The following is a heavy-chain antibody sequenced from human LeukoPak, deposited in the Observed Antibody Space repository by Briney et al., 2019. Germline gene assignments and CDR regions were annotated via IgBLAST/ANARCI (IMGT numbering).Heavy chain of an antibody. D-gene: IGHD6-6*01. CDR3: ARVRSIAARRGYYYYYMDV. CDR1: GGSISSYY. V-gene: IGHV4-59*01. CDR2: IYYSGST. J-gene: IGHJ6*03. Sequence: SETLSLTCTVSGGSISSYYWSWIRQPPGKGLEWIGYIYYSGSTNYNPSLKSRVTISVDTSKNQFSLKLSSVTAADTAVYYCARVRSIAARRGYYYYYMDVWGKGTTVTVSS.